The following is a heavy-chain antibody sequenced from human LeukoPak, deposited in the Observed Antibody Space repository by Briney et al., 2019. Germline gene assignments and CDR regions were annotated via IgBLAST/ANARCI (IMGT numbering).Heavy chain of an antibody. CDR1: GFTFSSYS. J-gene: IGHJ4*02. Sequence: GGSLSLSCAASGFTFSSYSMNWVRPAPGKGLEWVSSISSSSSYIYYADSVKGRFTISRDNAKNSLYLQMNSLRAEDTAVYYCARGEWELLYYFDYWGQGTLVTVSS. V-gene: IGHV3-21*01. CDR2: ISSSSSYI. CDR3: ARGEWELLYYFDY. D-gene: IGHD1-26*01.